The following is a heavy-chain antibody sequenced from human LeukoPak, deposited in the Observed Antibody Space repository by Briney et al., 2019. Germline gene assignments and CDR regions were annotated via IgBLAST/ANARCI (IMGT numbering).Heavy chain of an antibody. J-gene: IGHJ6*02. CDR3: ARHDSSGYYYGVGYYYYGMDV. CDR1: GLTFSSYS. V-gene: IGHV3-21*01. D-gene: IGHD3-22*01. Sequence: PGGSLRLSCAASGLTFSSYSMNWVRQAPGKGLEWVSSISSSSSYIYYADSVKGRFTISRDNAKNSLYLQMNSLRAEDTAVYYCARHDSSGYYYGVGYYYYGMDVWGQGTTVTVSS. CDR2: ISSSSSYI.